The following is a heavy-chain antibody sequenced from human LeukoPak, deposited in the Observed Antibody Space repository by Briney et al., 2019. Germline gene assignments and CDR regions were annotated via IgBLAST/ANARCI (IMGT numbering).Heavy chain of an antibody. CDR2: IKQDGSEK. D-gene: IGHD5-24*01. CDR3: ARASHGLDV. CDR1: GFTLSSYW. Sequence: PGGSLRLSCVASGFTLSSYWTSWVRQAPGKGLEWLANIKQDGSEKYYVDSVKGRFTISRDNAKNSLYLQMNSLRAEDTAVYYCARASHGLDVWGQGTTVTVS. J-gene: IGHJ6*02. V-gene: IGHV3-7*03.